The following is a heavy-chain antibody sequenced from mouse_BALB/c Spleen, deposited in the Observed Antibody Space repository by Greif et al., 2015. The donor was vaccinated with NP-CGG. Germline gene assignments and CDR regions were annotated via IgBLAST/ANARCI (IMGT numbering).Heavy chain of an antibody. CDR2: IDPANGNT. J-gene: IGHJ3*01. D-gene: IGHD1-2*01. V-gene: IGHV14-3*02. CDR3: ARSISATSWFAY. Sequence: EVQGVESGAELVKPGASVKLSCTASGFNIKDTYMHWVKQRPEQGLEWIGRIDPANGNTKYDPKFQGKATITADTSSNTAYLQLSSLTSEDTAVYYCARSISATSWFAYWGQGTLVTVSA. CDR1: GFNIKDTY.